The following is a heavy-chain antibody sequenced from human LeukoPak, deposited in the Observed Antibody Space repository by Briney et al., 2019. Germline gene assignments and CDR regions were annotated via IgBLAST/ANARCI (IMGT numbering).Heavy chain of an antibody. CDR1: GFTFSYYW. CDR2: IDIDGNKK. CDR3: VTDKAFHAFDI. Sequence: GGSLRLSCAASGFTFSYYWMTWVRQAPGRGLEWVANIDIDGNKKDYVDSVKGRFTISRDNAKNSLYLQMISLRAEDTAVYYCVTDKAFHAFDIWGQGTMVTVSS. J-gene: IGHJ3*02. V-gene: IGHV3-7*03.